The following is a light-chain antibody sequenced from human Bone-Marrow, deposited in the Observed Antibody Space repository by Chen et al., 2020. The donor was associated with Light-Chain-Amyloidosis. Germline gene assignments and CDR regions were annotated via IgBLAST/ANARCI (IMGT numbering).Light chain of an antibody. CDR2: DDS. J-gene: IGLJ3*02. V-gene: IGLV3-21*03. CDR1: NIGSTS. CDR3: QVWERSSDRPV. Sequence: SYVLTQPSSVSVAPGKTATIACGGNNIGSTSVHWYQQPPGQAPLLVVYDDSDRPSGIPERLSGSNSGNTATLTISRVEAGDEADYYCQVWERSSDRPVFGGGTKLPVL.